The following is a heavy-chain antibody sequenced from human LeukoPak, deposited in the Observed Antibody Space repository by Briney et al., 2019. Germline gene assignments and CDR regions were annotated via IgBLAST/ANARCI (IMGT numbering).Heavy chain of an antibody. J-gene: IGHJ4*02. CDR1: GFTFSNAW. V-gene: IGHV3-15*01. CDR3: TSPYYYGSGSYL. CDR2: IKSKTDGGTT. D-gene: IGHD3-10*01. Sequence: PGGSLRLSCAASGFTFSNAWMSWVRQAPGKGLERVGRIKSKTDGGTTDYAAPVKGRFTISRDDSKNTLYLQMNSLKTEDTAVYYCTSPYYYGSGSYLWGQGTLVTVSS.